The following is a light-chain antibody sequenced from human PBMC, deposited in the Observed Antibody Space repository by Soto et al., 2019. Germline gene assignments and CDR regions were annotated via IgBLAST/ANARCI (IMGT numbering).Light chain of an antibody. J-gene: IGKJ1*01. V-gene: IGKV1-5*03. CDR3: QQYGNSSPWT. CDR2: KAS. CDR1: QSISSW. Sequence: DIQMTQSPSTLSASVGDRVTITCRASQSISSWLAWYQQKPGRAPKLLIYKASSLETGVPSRFSGSGSGTEFTLIISSLQPDDFASYYCQQYGNSSPWTFGQGTKVEI.